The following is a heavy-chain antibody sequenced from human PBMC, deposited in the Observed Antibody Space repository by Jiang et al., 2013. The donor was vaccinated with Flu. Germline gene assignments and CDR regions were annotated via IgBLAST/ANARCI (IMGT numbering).Heavy chain of an antibody. CDR3: ARDLPTSSRIDY. V-gene: IGHV1-18*01. Sequence: NYAQKLQGRVTMTTDTSTSTAYLEVRSLRSDDTAVYYCARDLPTSSRIDYWGQGTLVTVSS. J-gene: IGHJ4*02. D-gene: IGHD6-6*01.